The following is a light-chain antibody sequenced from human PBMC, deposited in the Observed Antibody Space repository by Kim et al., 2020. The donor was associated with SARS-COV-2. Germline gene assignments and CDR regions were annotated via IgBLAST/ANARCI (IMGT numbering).Light chain of an antibody. CDR1: QTISSW. CDR2: KAS. Sequence: SASVGDRVTITCRANQTISSWLAWYQQIPGKAPKLLIYKASSLESGVPSRFSDSGSGTEFTLTISGLQPDDFATYYCQQYNTYSYTFGQETKLEI. J-gene: IGKJ2*01. V-gene: IGKV1-5*03. CDR3: QQYNTYSYT.